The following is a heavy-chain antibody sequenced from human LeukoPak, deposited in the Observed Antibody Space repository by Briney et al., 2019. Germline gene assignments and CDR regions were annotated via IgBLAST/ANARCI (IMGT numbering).Heavy chain of an antibody. D-gene: IGHD3-10*01. CDR2: ISAYNGNT. CDR1: GYTFTSYG. V-gene: IGHV1-18*01. CDR3: ARGSALYYYGSGSYRYFDY. Sequence: GASVKVSCKASGYTFTSYGISWVRQAPGRGLEWMGWISAYNGNTNYAQKLQGRVTMTTDTSTSTAYMELRSLRSDDAAVYYCARGSALYYYGSGSYRYFDYWGQGTLVTVSS. J-gene: IGHJ4*02.